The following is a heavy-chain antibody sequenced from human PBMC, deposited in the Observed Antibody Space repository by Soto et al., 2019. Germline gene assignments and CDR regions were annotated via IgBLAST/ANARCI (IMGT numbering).Heavy chain of an antibody. Sequence: PGGSLRLSCAASGFTFSSYAMSWVRQAPGKGLEWVSAISGSGGSTYYADSVKGRFTISRDNSKNTLYLQMNSLRAEDTAVYYCEFQKWYDILTGPDGMDVWGQGTTVTVSS. D-gene: IGHD3-9*01. J-gene: IGHJ6*02. CDR2: ISGSGGST. V-gene: IGHV3-23*01. CDR3: EFQKWYDILTGPDGMDV. CDR1: GFTFSSYA.